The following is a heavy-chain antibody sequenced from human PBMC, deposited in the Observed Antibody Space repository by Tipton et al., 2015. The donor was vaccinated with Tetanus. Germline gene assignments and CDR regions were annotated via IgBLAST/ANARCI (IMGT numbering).Heavy chain of an antibody. CDR2: IGSSGTNA. Sequence: GSLRLSCAASGFTFSSYWMSWVRQAPGKGLEWVAGIGSSGTNAYYAESVRGRFTVSRDNSKNTIYLQMNSLRPEDTALYYCASSLYDFVWGSYRSGDWGQGTLVIVSS. CDR1: GFTFSSYW. V-gene: IGHV3-23*05. D-gene: IGHD3-16*02. J-gene: IGHJ4*02. CDR3: ASSLYDFVWGSYRSGD.